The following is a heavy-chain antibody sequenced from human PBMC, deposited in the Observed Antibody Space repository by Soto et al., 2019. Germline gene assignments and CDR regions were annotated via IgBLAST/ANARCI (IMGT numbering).Heavy chain of an antibody. J-gene: IGHJ4*02. D-gene: IGHD6-13*01. CDR3: ARVGSSWCFDY. CDR1: GFTFSSYG. Sequence: QVQLVESGGGVVQPGRSLRLSCAASGFTFSSYGMHWVRQAPGKGVEWVAVIWYDGSNKYYADSVKGRFTISRDNSKNTLYLQMNSLRAEDTAVYYCARVGSSWCFDYWGQGTLVTVSS. CDR2: IWYDGSNK. V-gene: IGHV3-33*01.